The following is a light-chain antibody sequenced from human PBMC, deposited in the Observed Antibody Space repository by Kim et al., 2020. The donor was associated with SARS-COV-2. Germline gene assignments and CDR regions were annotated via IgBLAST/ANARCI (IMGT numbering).Light chain of an antibody. J-gene: IGLJ1*01. CDR1: SGHSTYI. CDR2: LEGSGSY. V-gene: IGLV4-60*03. CDR3: ETWDDNTRV. Sequence: SSVKLTCTLSSGHSTYIIAWHQQQPGKAPRYLMKLEGSGSYNKGSGVPDRFSGSSSGAYRYLTISNLQSEDEADYYCETWDDNTRVFGAGTKVTVL.